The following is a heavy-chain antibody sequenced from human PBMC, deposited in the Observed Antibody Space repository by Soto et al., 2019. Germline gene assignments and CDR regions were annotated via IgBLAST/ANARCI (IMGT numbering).Heavy chain of an antibody. CDR1: GYTFTSYG. CDR2: ISAYNGNT. J-gene: IGHJ4*02. CDR3: ARGVGGLRLGELSSIDY. Sequence: GASVKVSCKASGYTFTSYGISWVRQAPGQGLEWMGWISAYNGNTNYAQKLQGRVTMTTDTSTSTAYMELRSLGSDDTAVYYCARGVGGLRLGELSSIDYWGQGTLVTVSS. D-gene: IGHD3-16*02. V-gene: IGHV1-18*01.